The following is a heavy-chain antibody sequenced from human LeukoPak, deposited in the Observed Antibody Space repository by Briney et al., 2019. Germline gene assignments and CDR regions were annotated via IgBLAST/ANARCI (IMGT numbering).Heavy chain of an antibody. CDR1: GGSISSYY. Sequence: PSETLSLACTVSGGSISSYYWSWIRQPPGKGLEWIGYIYYSGSTNYNPSLKSRVTISVDTSKNQFSLKLSSVTAADTAVYYCASGFWSGCYIYWGQGTLVTVSS. D-gene: IGHD3-3*01. CDR2: IYYSGST. J-gene: IGHJ4*02. CDR3: ASGFWSGCYIY. V-gene: IGHV4-59*01.